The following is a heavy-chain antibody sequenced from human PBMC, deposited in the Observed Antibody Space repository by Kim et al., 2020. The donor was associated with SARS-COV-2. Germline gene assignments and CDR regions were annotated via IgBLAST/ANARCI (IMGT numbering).Heavy chain of an antibody. J-gene: IGHJ6*02. CDR2: IYYSGST. Sequence: SETLSLTCTVSGGSISSYYWSWIRQPPGKGLEWIGYIYYSGSTNYTPSLKSRVTISVDTSKNQFSLKLSSVTAADTAVYYCARGRRYCSSTSCYLKHYYYYYGMDVWGQGTTVTVSS. CDR3: ARGRRYCSSTSCYLKHYYYYYGMDV. CDR1: GGSISSYY. D-gene: IGHD2-2*01. V-gene: IGHV4-59*08.